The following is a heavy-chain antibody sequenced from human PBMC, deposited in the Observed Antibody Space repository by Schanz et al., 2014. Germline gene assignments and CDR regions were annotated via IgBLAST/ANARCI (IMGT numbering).Heavy chain of an antibody. CDR3: MKDLGTATREGWAFAS. D-gene: IGHD1-7*01. V-gene: IGHV3-33*02. CDR1: GFTFSRCG. J-gene: IGHJ4*02. CDR2: IWFDGSNK. Sequence: QVQLVESGGGVVQPGRSLRLSCAASGFTFSRCGMHWVRQTPAKGLEWVAIIWFDGSNKYYADSVKGRFTISRDNSRNTLFLQMNSLRAEDTAVYYCMKDLGTATREGWAFASWGQGTLVTVSS.